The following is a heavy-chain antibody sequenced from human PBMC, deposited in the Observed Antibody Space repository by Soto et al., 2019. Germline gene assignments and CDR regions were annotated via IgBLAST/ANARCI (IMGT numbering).Heavy chain of an antibody. J-gene: IGHJ4*02. CDR3: ARGGLWATFPAGQRIDY. V-gene: IGHV3-30*03. CDR2: ISYDGKNE. D-gene: IGHD3-16*01. CDR1: GFTFSSFG. Sequence: QLQLVESGGGVVQPGRSLRLSCAVSGFTFSSFGMHWVRQAPGKGLEWMAVISYDGKNEAYADSVKGRFTISRDKSKSTLHLQMNSLTREDTAVYDCARGGLWATFPAGQRIDYWGQGALVTVSS.